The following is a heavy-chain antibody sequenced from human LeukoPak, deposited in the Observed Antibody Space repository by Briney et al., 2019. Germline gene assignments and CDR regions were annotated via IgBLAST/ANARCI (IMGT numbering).Heavy chain of an antibody. CDR1: GFTFSSYA. CDR2: ISYDGSNK. CDR3: AGVDTLSYYLPFDY. V-gene: IGHV3-30-3*01. D-gene: IGHD3-10*01. J-gene: IGHJ4*02. Sequence: GGSLRLSCAASGFTFSSYAMHWVRQAPGKGLEWVAVISYDGSNKYYADSVKGRFTISRDNSKNTLYLQMNSLRAEDTAVYYCAGVDTLSYYLPFDYWGQGTLVTVSS.